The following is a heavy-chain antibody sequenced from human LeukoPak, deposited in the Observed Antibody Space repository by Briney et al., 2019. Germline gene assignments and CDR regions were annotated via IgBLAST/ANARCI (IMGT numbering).Heavy chain of an antibody. J-gene: IGHJ4*02. CDR1: GFTFSNYA. D-gene: IGHD4-17*01. Sequence: PGGSLRLSCAASGFTFSNYAMSWVRQAPGKGLEWVAVIWYDGSNKYYADSVKGRFTISRDNSKNTLYLQMNSLRAEDTAVYYCARAPDYAFDYWGQGTLVTVSS. V-gene: IGHV3-33*08. CDR3: ARAPDYAFDY. CDR2: IWYDGSNK.